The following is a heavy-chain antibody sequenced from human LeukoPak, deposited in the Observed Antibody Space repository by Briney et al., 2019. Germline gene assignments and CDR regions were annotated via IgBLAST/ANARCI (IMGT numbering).Heavy chain of an antibody. CDR1: GGSISSSSYY. J-gene: IGHJ6*03. Sequence: SETLSLTCTVSGGSISSSSYYWGWIRQPPGKGLEWIGSIYYSGSTYYNPSLKSRVTISVDTSKNQFSLKLSSVTAADTAVYYCARGGGSGSYYYYYYYMDVWGKGTTVTVSS. D-gene: IGHD3-10*01. CDR2: IYYSGST. V-gene: IGHV4-39*01. CDR3: ARGGGSGSYYYYYYYMDV.